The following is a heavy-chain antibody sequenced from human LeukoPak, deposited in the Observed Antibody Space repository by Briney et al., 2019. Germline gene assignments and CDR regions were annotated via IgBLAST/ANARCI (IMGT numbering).Heavy chain of an antibody. Sequence: GGSLRLSCAASGFTFSSYAMSWVRQAPGKGLEWVSAISGSGGSTYYADSVKGRFTISRDNSKNTLYLQMNSLRAEDTAVYYCARLLWFGELQDYWGQGTLVTVSS. D-gene: IGHD3-10*01. J-gene: IGHJ4*02. CDR2: ISGSGGST. V-gene: IGHV3-23*01. CDR3: ARLLWFGELQDY. CDR1: GFTFSSYA.